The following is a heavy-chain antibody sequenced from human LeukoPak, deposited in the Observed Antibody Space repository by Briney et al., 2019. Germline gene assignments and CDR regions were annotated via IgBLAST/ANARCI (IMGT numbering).Heavy chain of an antibody. CDR2: ISGSGGST. CDR1: GFTFSSYA. D-gene: IGHD3-10*01. CDR3: ARDRYYFGSGSNWCFDL. V-gene: IGHV3-23*01. Sequence: GGSLRLSCAASGFTFSSYAMGWVRQAPGKGLEWASAISGSGGSTYYADSVKGRFTISRDNSKNTLYLQMNSLRAEDTAVYYCARDRYYFGSGSNWCFDLWGRGTLITVSS. J-gene: IGHJ2*01.